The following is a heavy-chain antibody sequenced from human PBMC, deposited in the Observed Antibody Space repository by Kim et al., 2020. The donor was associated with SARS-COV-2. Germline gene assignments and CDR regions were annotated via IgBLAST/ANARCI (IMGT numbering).Heavy chain of an antibody. J-gene: IGHJ4*02. V-gene: IGHV3-23*01. D-gene: IGHD3-22*01. CDR3: AKGKYYDSSGYYYGGNYFDY. CDR2: ISGSGGST. Sequence: GGSLRLSCAASGFTFSSYAMSWVRQAPGKGLEWVSAISGSGGSTYYADSVKGRFTISRDNSKNTLYLQMNSLRAEDTAVYYCAKGKYYDSSGYYYGGNYFDYWGQGTLVTVSS. CDR1: GFTFSSYA.